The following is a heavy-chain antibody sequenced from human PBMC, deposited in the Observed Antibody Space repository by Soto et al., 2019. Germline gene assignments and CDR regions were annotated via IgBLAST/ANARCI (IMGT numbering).Heavy chain of an antibody. V-gene: IGHV4-59*07. Sequence: SDSLSLTCTVSGGSISIYYWSWTRQPPGKGLEWIGYIYYSGSTNYNPSLKSRVTISVDTSKNQFSLKLSSVTAADTAVYYCARGVSIAARQGFDYWGQGTLVTVSS. CDR1: GGSISIYY. CDR2: IYYSGST. D-gene: IGHD6-6*01. CDR3: ARGVSIAARQGFDY. J-gene: IGHJ4*02.